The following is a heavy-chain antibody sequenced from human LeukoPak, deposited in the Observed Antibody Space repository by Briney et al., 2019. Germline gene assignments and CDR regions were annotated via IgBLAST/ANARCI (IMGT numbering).Heavy chain of an antibody. J-gene: IGHJ3*02. Sequence: ASVKVSCKASGYTFTSYYMHWVRQAPGQGLEWMGIINPSGCSTSYAQKFQGRVTMTRDTSTSTVYMELSSLRSEDTAVYYCARGYYDSSGYPLWGAFDIWGQGTMVTVSS. CDR3: ARGYYDSSGYPLWGAFDI. CDR2: INPSGCST. V-gene: IGHV1-46*01. CDR1: GYTFTSYY. D-gene: IGHD3-22*01.